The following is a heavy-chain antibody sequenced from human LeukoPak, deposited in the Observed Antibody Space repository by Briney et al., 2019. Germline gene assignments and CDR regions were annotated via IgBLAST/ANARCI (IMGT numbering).Heavy chain of an antibody. Sequence: SGTLSLTCAVSGGSISSSNWWSWVRQPPGKGLEWIGEIYHSGSTNYNPSLKSRVTISVDKSKTQFSLKLSSVTAADTAVYYCARDPVGATRSANYWGQGTLVTVSS. V-gene: IGHV4-4*02. CDR1: GGSISSSNW. CDR3: ARDPVGATRSANY. CDR2: IYHSGST. D-gene: IGHD1-26*01. J-gene: IGHJ4*02.